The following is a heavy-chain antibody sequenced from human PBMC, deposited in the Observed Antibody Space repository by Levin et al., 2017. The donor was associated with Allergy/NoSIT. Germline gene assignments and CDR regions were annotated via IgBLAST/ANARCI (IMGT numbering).Heavy chain of an antibody. D-gene: IGHD3-10*01. J-gene: IGHJ4*02. CDR1: GFTFSSYG. Sequence: GGSLRLSCAASGFTFSSYGMHWVRQAPGKGLEWVAVIWYDGSNKYYADSVKGRFTISRDNSKNTLYLQMNSLRAEDTAVYYCARDSSGSGPFDYWGQGTLVTVSS. V-gene: IGHV3-33*01. CDR2: IWYDGSNK. CDR3: ARDSSGSGPFDY.